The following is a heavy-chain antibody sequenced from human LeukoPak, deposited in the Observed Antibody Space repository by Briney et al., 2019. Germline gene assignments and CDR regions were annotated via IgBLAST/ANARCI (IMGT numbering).Heavy chain of an antibody. CDR2: ISSSGSTI. Sequence: GGSLRLSCAASGFTLSSYEMNWVRQAPGKGLEWVSYISSSGSTIYYADSVKGRFTISRDNAKNSLYLQMNSLRAEDTAVYYCAELGITMIGGVWGKGTTVTISS. J-gene: IGHJ6*04. D-gene: IGHD3-10*02. CDR1: GFTLSSYE. V-gene: IGHV3-48*03. CDR3: AELGITMIGGV.